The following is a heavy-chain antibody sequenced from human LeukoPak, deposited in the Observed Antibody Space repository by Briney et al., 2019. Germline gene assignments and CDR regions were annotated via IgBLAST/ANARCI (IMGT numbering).Heavy chain of an antibody. CDR3: ARANSNYRYYYYYMDV. CDR1: WYSISSGYY. V-gene: IGHV4-38-2*01. J-gene: IGHJ6*03. Sequence: SDTLSLTCAVSWYSISSGYYLGWIRQPPGKGLEWIGSFYHSGSTYYNPSLKSRVTISVDTSKNQFSLKLSSVTAADTAVYYCARANSNYRYYYYYMDVWGKGTTVTVSS. D-gene: IGHD4-11*01. CDR2: FYHSGST.